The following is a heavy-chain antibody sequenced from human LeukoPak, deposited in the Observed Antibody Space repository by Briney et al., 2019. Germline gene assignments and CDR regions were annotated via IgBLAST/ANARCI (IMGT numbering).Heavy chain of an antibody. Sequence: PSQILSLTCAVSGGSVSSGGISWTWIRQSPGMGLEWIGYIFHSGSTYYNPSLKSRVTISVDTSKNQFSLKLSSVTAADTAVYYCARGRGHYSSGSFDPWGQGTLVTVSS. CDR3: ARGRGHYSSGSFDP. D-gene: IGHD6-19*01. V-gene: IGHV4-30-2*06. J-gene: IGHJ5*02. CDR1: GGSVSSGGIS. CDR2: IFHSGST.